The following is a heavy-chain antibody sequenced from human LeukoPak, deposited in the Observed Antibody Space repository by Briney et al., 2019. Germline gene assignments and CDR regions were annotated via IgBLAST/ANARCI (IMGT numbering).Heavy chain of an antibody. V-gene: IGHV4-39*01. CDR2: IDYSGST. D-gene: IGHD2-15*01. J-gene: IGHJ4*02. CDR1: GGPVRSSTYY. Sequence: RASETLSLTCTVSGGPVRSSTYYWGWIRQPPGKGLEWIGNIDYSGSTYYNPSLKSRVTISVDTSKDQFSLQLSSLTATDTAVYYCTRHVYGLVVRRQIDYLGQGTLVTVSS. CDR3: TRHVYGLVVRRQIDY.